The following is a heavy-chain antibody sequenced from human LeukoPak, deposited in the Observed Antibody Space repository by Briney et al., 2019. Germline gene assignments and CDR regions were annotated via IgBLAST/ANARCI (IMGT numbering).Heavy chain of an antibody. CDR2: INPNSGGT. Sequence: GASVKVSCKASGYTFTGYYMHWVRQAPGQGLEWMGWINPNSGGTNYAQKFQGRVTMTRDTSISTAYMELSRLRSDDTAVYYCARDLSSWYKAPWFDPWGQGTLVTVSS. D-gene: IGHD6-13*01. CDR3: ARDLSSWYKAPWFDP. V-gene: IGHV1-2*02. CDR1: GYTFTGYY. J-gene: IGHJ5*02.